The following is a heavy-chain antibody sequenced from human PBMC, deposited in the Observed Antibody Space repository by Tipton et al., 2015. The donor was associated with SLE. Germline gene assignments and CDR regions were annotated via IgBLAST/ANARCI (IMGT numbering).Heavy chain of an antibody. D-gene: IGHD3-16*01. CDR2: IYTSGST. CDR3: ARDRGSPFDY. Sequence: TLSLTCTVSGGSISSGSYYWSWIRQPAGKGLEWIGRIYTSGSTNYNPSLKSRVTMSVDTSKNQFSLKLSSVTAADTAVYYRARDRGSPFDYWGQGTLVTVSS. V-gene: IGHV4-61*02. CDR1: GGSISSGSYY. J-gene: IGHJ4*02.